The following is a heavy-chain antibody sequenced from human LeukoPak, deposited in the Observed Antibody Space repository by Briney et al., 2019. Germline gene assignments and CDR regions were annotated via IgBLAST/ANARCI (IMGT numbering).Heavy chain of an antibody. J-gene: IGHJ3*02. CDR3: ARALGAFDI. CDR1: GGSFSFYY. Sequence: SETLSLTCGVSGGSFSFYYWSWIRQPPGKGLEWIGEISQSGSTNYNPSLKSRVNISLDTSENQFSLKLSSVTAADTAVYYCARALGAFDIWGQGTMVTVSS. V-gene: IGHV4-34*01. CDR2: ISQSGST.